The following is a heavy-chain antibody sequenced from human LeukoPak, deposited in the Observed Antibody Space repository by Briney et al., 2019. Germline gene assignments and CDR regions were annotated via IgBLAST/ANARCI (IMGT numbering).Heavy chain of an antibody. V-gene: IGHV3-21*01. D-gene: IGHD5-24*01. J-gene: IGHJ4*02. CDR1: GFTFSSYS. Sequence: GGSLRLSCAASGFTFSSYSMNWVRQAPGKGLEWVSSISSSSSYIYYADSLKGRFTISRDNAKNLLYLQMNSLRAEDTAVYYCARSVVNRDGYNPRFDHWGQGTLVTVSS. CDR3: ARSVVNRDGYNPRFDH. CDR2: ISSSSSYI.